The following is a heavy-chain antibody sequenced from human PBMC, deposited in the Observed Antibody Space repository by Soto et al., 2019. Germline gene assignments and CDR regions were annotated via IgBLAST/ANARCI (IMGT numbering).Heavy chain of an antibody. V-gene: IGHV4-30-4*01. CDR1: GGSISSGDYY. D-gene: IGHD2-21*02. CDR2: IYYSGST. Sequence: SETLSLTCTVSGGSISSGDYYWSWIRQPPGKGLEWIGYIYYSGSTYYNPSLKSRVTISVDRFKNQFSLKLSSVTAADTAVYYCARGSPVATDYWGQGTLVTVSS. CDR3: ARGSPVATDY. J-gene: IGHJ4*02.